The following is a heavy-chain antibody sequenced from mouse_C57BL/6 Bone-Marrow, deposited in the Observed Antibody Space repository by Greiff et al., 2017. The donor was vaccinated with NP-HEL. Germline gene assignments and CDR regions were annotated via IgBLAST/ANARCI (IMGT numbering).Heavy chain of an antibody. J-gene: IGHJ4*01. CDR1: GFSLTSYG. D-gene: IGHD1-1*01. Sequence: VQLQQSGPGLVQPSQSLSITCTVSGFSLTSYGVHWVRQSPGKGLEWLGVIWRGGSTDYNAAFMSRLSITKDNSKSQVFFKMNSLQADDTAIYDCAKNAYGSRGYAMDYWGQGTSVTVSS. V-gene: IGHV2-5*01. CDR2: IWRGGST. CDR3: AKNAYGSRGYAMDY.